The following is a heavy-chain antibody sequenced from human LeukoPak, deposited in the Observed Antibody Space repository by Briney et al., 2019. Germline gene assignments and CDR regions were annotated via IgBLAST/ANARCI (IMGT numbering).Heavy chain of an antibody. D-gene: IGHD5-18*01. CDR2: IYSTGST. Sequence: PSETLSLTCTVSGGSISSGSYYWSSIRQPAGKGLDWIGRIYSTGSTNYNPSLKSRVTISVDTSKNQFSLKLSSVTAADTAGYYCARENSRTYYYYRDVWGKGTTVTISS. J-gene: IGHJ6*03. CDR1: GGSISSGSYY. CDR3: ARENSRTYYYYRDV. V-gene: IGHV4-61*02.